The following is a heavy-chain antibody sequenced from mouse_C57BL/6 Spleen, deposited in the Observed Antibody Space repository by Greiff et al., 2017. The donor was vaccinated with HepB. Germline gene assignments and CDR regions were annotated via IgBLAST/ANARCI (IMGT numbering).Heavy chain of an antibody. CDR3: TTGDYYGSSYVDY. J-gene: IGHJ2*01. D-gene: IGHD1-1*01. CDR1: GFNIKDYY. CDR2: IDPEDGDT. Sequence: EVQLQQSGAELVRPGASVKLSCTASGFNIKDYYMHWVKQRPEQGLEWIGRIDPEDGDTEYAPKFQGKATMSADTSSNTAYLQLSSLTSEDTAVYYCTTGDYYGSSYVDYWGQGTTLTVSS. V-gene: IGHV14-1*01.